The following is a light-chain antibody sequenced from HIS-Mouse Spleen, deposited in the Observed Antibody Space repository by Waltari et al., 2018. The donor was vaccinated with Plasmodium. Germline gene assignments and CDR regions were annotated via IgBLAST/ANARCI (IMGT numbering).Light chain of an antibody. CDR2: GAS. V-gene: IGKV3-15*01. CDR3: QQYNNWPAWT. CDR1: QSVSSN. J-gene: IGKJ1*01. Sequence: EIVMTQSPATLSVSPGERATLSCRASQSVSSNLAWYQQKPGQAPRLLIYGASTRATGSPARFSGSGYGTEFTLTISSLQSEDFAVYYCQQYNNWPAWTFGQGTKVEIK.